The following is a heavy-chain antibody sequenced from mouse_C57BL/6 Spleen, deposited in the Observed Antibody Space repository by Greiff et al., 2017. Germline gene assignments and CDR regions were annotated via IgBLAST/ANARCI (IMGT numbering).Heavy chain of an antibody. CDR3: ASPNYYGSSPWFAY. CDR1: GYSFTDYN. CDR2: INPNYGTT. Sequence: VQLQQSGPELVKPGASVKISCKASGYSFTDYNMNWVKQSNGKSLEWIGVINPNYGTTSYNQKFKGKATLTVDQSSSTAYMQLNSLTSEDSAVYYCASPNYYGSSPWFAYWGQGTLVTVSA. V-gene: IGHV1-39*01. J-gene: IGHJ3*01. D-gene: IGHD1-1*01.